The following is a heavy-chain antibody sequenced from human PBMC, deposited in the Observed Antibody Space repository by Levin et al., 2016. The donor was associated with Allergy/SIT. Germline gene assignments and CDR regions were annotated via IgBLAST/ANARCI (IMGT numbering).Heavy chain of an antibody. J-gene: IGHJ4*02. CDR1: GYTFTSYG. CDR2: ISAYNGNT. D-gene: IGHD5-12*01. V-gene: IGHV1-18*01. CDR3: ARDLGISGYDPPFDY. Sequence: ASVKVSCKASGYTFTSYGISWVRQAPGQGLEWMGWISAYNGNTNYAQKLQGRVTMTTDTSTSTAYMELRSLRSDDTAVYYCARDLGISGYDPPFDYWGQGTLVTVSS.